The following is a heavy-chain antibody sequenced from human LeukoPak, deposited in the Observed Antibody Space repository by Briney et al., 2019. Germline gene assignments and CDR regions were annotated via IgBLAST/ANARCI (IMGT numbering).Heavy chain of an antibody. J-gene: IGHJ4*02. CDR1: GGTFSSYA. V-gene: IGHV1-18*01. CDR2: ISAYNGNT. D-gene: IGHD6-19*01. CDR3: ARKGTQWLGPGFDY. Sequence: GASVKVSCKASGGTFSSYAISWVRQAPGQGLEWMGWISAYNGNTNYAQKLQGRVTMTTDTSTSTAYMELRSLRSDDTAVYYCARKGTQWLGPGFDYWGQGTLVTVSS.